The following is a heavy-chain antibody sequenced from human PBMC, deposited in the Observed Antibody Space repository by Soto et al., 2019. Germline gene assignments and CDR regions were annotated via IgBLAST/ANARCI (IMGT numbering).Heavy chain of an antibody. CDR1: GFTFSSYA. J-gene: IGHJ4*02. Sequence: QVQLVESGGGVVQPGRSLRLSCAASGFTFSSYAMHWVRQAPGKGLEWVAIISYDGSNKYYADSVKGRFTISRDNSKNTLYLQMNSLRAEDTAVYYCARDRPAMGVFDYWGQGTLVTVSS. V-gene: IGHV3-30-3*01. CDR3: ARDRPAMGVFDY. D-gene: IGHD5-18*01. CDR2: ISYDGSNK.